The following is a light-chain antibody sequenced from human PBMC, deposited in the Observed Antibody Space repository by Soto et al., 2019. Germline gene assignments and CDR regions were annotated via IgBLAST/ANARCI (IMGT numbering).Light chain of an antibody. V-gene: IGLV2-23*01. CDR3: CSYASLEI. CDR1: STDAGTYNL. J-gene: IGLJ1*01. Sequence: QSALTQAASVSGSPGQSITISCTGTSTDAGTYNLVSWYQQHPGKAPKLLIYEATKRPSGISNRFSGSKSGDMASLTISGLQVDDEADYYCCSYASLEIFGPVTKLTVL. CDR2: EAT.